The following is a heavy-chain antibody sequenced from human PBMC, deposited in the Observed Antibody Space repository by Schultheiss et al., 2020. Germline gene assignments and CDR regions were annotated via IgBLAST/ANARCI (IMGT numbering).Heavy chain of an antibody. D-gene: IGHD1-1*01. CDR1: GYSINSGYY. CDR2: IYTSGST. CDR3: ARLTNESLGP. Sequence: SETLALTCAVSGYSINSGYYRGWIRQPPGKGLEWIGSIYTSGSTNYNPSLKSRVTMSVDTSKNQFSLKLSSVTAADTAVYYCARLTNESLGPWGQGTLVTVSS. V-gene: IGHV4-38-2*01. J-gene: IGHJ5*02.